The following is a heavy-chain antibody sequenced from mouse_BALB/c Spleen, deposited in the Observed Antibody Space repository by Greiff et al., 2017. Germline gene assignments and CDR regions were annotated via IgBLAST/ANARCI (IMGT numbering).Heavy chain of an antibody. J-gene: IGHJ4*01. V-gene: IGHV14-4*02. D-gene: IGHD1-1*01. CDR3: NVYYGSSYYAMDY. Sequence: EVQLQQSGAELVRSGASVKLSCTASGFNIKDYYMHWVKQRPEQGLEWIGWIDPENGDTEYAPKFQGKATMTADTSSNTAYLQLSSLTSEDTAVYYCNVYYGSSYYAMDYWGQGTSVTVSS. CDR2: IDPENGDT. CDR1: GFNIKDYY.